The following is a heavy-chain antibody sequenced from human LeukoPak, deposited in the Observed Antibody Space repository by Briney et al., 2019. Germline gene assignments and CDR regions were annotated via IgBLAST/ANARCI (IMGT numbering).Heavy chain of an antibody. CDR2: INPNSGGT. D-gene: IGHD5-18*01. CDR3: ARAHSYGYNAFDI. V-gene: IGHV1-2*02. Sequence: HVASVKVSCKASGYIFTGYYMHWVRQAPGQGLEWMGWINPNSGGTNYAQKFQGRVTMTRDTSISTAYMELSRLRSDDTAVYYCARAHSYGYNAFDIWGQGTMVTVSS. J-gene: IGHJ3*02. CDR1: GYIFTGYY.